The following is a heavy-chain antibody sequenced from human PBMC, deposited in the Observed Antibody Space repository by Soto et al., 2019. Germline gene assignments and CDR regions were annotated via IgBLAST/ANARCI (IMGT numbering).Heavy chain of an antibody. CDR1: GFSFTSSA. V-gene: IGHV1-58*02. CDR3: AVGGSRNLINAFDI. Sequence: SVKVCCKASGFSFTSSAMQWVRHARGQRLEWIGWIVVGSGNTNYAQKFQERVTITRDMSTSTAYMELSSLRSEDTAVYYCAVGGSRNLINAFDIWGQGTMVTVSS. D-gene: IGHD1-7*01. J-gene: IGHJ3*02. CDR2: IVVGSGNT.